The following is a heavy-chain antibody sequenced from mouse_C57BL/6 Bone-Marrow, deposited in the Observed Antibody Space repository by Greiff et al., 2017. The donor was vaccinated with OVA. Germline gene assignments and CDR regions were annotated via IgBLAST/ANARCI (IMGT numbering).Heavy chain of an antibody. J-gene: IGHJ2*01. CDR1: GYAFSSSW. Sequence: QVQLQQSGPELVKPGASVKISCKASGYAFSSSWMNWVKQRPGKGLEWIGRIYPGDGDTNYNGKFKGKATLTADKSSSTAYMQLSSLTSEDSAVCFCARNYYGRPYYFDYWGQGTTLTVSS. V-gene: IGHV1-82*01. D-gene: IGHD1-1*01. CDR2: IYPGDGDT. CDR3: ARNYYGRPYYFDY.